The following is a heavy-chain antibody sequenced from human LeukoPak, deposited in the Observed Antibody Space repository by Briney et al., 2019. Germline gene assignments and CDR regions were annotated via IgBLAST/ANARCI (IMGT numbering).Heavy chain of an antibody. CDR2: INPNSGDT. V-gene: IGHV1-2*06. CDR3: ARRVHTTGVFDY. CDR1: GYTFTGYY. Sequence: GASVKVSCNASGYTFTGYYMHWVRQAPGQGLEWMGRINPNSGDTNYAQKFQGRVTMTGDTSISTAYMELSRLRSDDTAVYYCARRVHTTGVFDYWGQGTLVTVSS. D-gene: IGHD2-8*01. J-gene: IGHJ4*02.